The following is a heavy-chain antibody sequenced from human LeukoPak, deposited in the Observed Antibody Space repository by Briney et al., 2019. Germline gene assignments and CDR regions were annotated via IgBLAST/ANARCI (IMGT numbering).Heavy chain of an antibody. CDR1: GFTFTSSA. Sequence: GASVKVSCKASGFTFTSSAMQWVQQARGQRLEWIGWIVVGSGNTNYAQKFQERVTITRDMSTSTAYMELSSLRSEDTAVYCCAALSGYSYGRYYYYMDVWGKGTTVTVSS. D-gene: IGHD5-18*01. J-gene: IGHJ6*03. CDR3: AALSGYSYGRYYYYMDV. CDR2: IVVGSGNT. V-gene: IGHV1-58*02.